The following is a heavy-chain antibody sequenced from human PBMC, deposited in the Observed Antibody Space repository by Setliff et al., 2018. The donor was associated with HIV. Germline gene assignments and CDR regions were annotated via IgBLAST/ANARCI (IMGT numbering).Heavy chain of an antibody. V-gene: IGHV1-69*10. D-gene: IGHD2-15*01. Sequence: SVKVSCKASGGTFSSYAISWVRQAPGQGLEWMGGIIPILGIANYAQKFQGRVTITADKSTSTAYMELGSLRSEDTAVYYCARGSCSGGSCYHYYGMDVWGQGTTVTVSS. J-gene: IGHJ6*02. CDR3: ARGSCSGGSCYHYYGMDV. CDR2: IIPILGIA. CDR1: GGTFSSYA.